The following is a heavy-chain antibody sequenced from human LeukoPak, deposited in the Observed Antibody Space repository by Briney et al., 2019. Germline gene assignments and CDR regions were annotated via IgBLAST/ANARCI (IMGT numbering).Heavy chain of an antibody. Sequence: GGSLRLSCAASGFTFSSYNMNWVRQAPGKGLEWVSSITSSSSYIYYADSVKGRFTISRDSAKNSLYLQMNSLRAEDTAVYYCAREPYYDSSGYCLDYWGQGTLVTVSS. CDR2: ITSSSSYI. D-gene: IGHD3-22*01. CDR1: GFTFSSYN. V-gene: IGHV3-21*04. CDR3: AREPYYDSSGYCLDY. J-gene: IGHJ4*02.